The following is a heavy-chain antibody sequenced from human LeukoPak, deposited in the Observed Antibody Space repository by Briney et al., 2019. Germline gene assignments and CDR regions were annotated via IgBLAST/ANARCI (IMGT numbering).Heavy chain of an antibody. CDR2: INHSGST. D-gene: IGHD3-10*01. J-gene: IGHJ6*03. CDR3: ARWAWFGELTYYYMDV. CDR1: GGSFSGYY. V-gene: IGHV4-34*01. Sequence: SETLSLTCAVYGGSFSGYYWSWIRQPPGKGLEWIGEINHSGSTNYNPSLKSRVTISVDTSKNQFSLKLSSVTAADTAVYYCARWAWFGELTYYYMDVWGKGTTVTISS.